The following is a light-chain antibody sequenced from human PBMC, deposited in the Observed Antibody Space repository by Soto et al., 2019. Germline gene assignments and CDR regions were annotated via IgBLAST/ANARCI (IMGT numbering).Light chain of an antibody. V-gene: IGKV1-6*01. CDR2: AAS. J-gene: IGKJ3*01. CDR1: QGIRND. CDR3: LQDYNYT. Sequence: AIQMTQSPSSLSASVGDRVTITCRASQGIRNDLGWYQQKPGKAPKLLIYAASSLQSGVPSRFSGSGSGTDFTLTISSLRPEDFATYYCLQDYNYTFGPGTKVDIK.